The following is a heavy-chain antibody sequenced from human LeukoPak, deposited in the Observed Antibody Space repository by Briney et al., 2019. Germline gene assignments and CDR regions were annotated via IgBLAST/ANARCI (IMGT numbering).Heavy chain of an antibody. V-gene: IGHV3-66*02. CDR3: ASSYLGILTGYSY. Sequence: GGSLRLSCAASGFTVSSNFMSWVRQAPGKGLEWVSVIYSGGTTYYADSVKGRLTISRDNSKNTLYLQMNSLRADDTAVYYCASSYLGILTGYSYWGQGTLVTVSS. J-gene: IGHJ4*02. CDR1: GFTVSSNF. D-gene: IGHD3-9*01. CDR2: IYSGGTT.